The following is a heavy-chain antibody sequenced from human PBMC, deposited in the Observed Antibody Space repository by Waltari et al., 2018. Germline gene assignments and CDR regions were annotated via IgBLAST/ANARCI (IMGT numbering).Heavy chain of an antibody. Sequence: QVQLVESGGGVVQPGRSLRLSCAASGFTFSSYGMHWVRQAPGKGLEWVAVIWYDGSNKYYADSVKGRFTISRDNSKNTLYLQMNSLRAEDTAVYYCAREGRRVGAADYWGQGTLVTVSS. CDR1: GFTFSSYG. J-gene: IGHJ4*02. CDR3: AREGRRVGAADY. V-gene: IGHV3-33*01. D-gene: IGHD1-26*01. CDR2: IWYDGSNK.